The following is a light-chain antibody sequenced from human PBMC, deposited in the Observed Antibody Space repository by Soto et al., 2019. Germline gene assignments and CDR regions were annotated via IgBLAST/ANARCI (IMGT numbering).Light chain of an antibody. Sequence: EIVLTQSPATLSLSPGERATLSCRASQSVGSSLAWYQQKLGQAPRLLIYDVSNRASGIPARFSGSGSETDFTLTISSLEPEDFAVYYCQQRSDWPLTFGQGTRLEIK. CDR1: QSVGSS. CDR3: QQRSDWPLT. CDR2: DVS. V-gene: IGKV3-11*01. J-gene: IGKJ5*01.